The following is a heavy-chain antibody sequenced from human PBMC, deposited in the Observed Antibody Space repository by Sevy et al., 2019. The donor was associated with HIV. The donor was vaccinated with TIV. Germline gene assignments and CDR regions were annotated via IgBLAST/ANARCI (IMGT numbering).Heavy chain of an antibody. CDR2: INQGGSEK. Sequence: GGSLRLSCEVSGFTFSDFWMHWVRQAPGKGLEWVANINQGGSEKYYVDSVKGRFTISRDNAKNSLFLQMNSLRAEDTAVYYCARALAAAASSWGQGALVTVSS. CDR1: GFTFSDFW. J-gene: IGHJ5*02. V-gene: IGHV3-7*01. D-gene: IGHD6-13*01. CDR3: ARALAAAASS.